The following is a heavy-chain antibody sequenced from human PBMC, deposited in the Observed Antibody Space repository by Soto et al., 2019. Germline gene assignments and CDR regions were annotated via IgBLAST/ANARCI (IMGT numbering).Heavy chain of an antibody. V-gene: IGHV4-61*01. Sequence: SETLSLTCTVSGGSVSSGSYYWSWIRQPPGKGLEWIGYIYYSGSTNYNPSLKSRVTISVDMSKNQFSLKLSSVTAADTAVYYCARGPYSSGWPAFYYYYGMDVWGQGTTVTVSS. CDR2: IYYSGST. J-gene: IGHJ6*02. D-gene: IGHD6-19*01. CDR3: ARGPYSSGWPAFYYYYGMDV. CDR1: GGSVSSGSYY.